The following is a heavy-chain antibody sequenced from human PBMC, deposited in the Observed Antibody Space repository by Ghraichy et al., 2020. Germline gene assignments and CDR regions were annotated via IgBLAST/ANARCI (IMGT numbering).Heavy chain of an antibody. D-gene: IGHD4-17*01. CDR1: GGSISSGDYY. CDR3: ARAPTTVATVTPDY. V-gene: IGHV4-30-4*01. CDR2: IYYSGST. Sequence: SETLSLTCTVSGGSISSGDYYWSWIRQPPGKGLEWIGYIYYSGSTYYNPSLKSRVTISVDTSKNQFSLKLSSVTAADTAVYYCARAPTTVATVTPDYWGQGTLVTVSS. J-gene: IGHJ4*02.